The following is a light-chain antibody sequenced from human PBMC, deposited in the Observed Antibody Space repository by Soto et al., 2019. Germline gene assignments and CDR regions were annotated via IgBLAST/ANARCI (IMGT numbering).Light chain of an antibody. CDR3: QHGKT. Sequence: DIQMTQSPSTLSASVGDRVTITCRASQSISSWLAWYQQKPGKAPKLLIYKASSLESGVPSRFSGSGSGTEFTLTISSLQPDDFATYYCQHGKTFGHGTKVEIK. CDR2: KAS. CDR1: QSISSW. J-gene: IGKJ1*01. V-gene: IGKV1-5*03.